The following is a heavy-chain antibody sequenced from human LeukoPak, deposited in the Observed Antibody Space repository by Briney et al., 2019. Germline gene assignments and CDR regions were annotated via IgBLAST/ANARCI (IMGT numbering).Heavy chain of an antibody. Sequence: GGTLRLSCAASGFIFNIHGMNWVRQAPGKGLEWVSGITGDAGRTYYADSVKGRFTISRDNSKNTLYLQMNSLRAEDTAVYYCARDLGGNWFDPWGQGTLVTVSS. V-gene: IGHV3-23*01. CDR2: ITGDAGRT. J-gene: IGHJ5*02. CDR1: GFIFNIHG. CDR3: ARDLGGNWFDP.